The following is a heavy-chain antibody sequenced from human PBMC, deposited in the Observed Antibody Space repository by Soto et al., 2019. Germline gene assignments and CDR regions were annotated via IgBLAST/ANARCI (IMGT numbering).Heavy chain of an antibody. Sequence: PSETLSLTCTVSGGSISSYYWSWIRQPPGKGLEWIGYIYYSGSTNYNPSLKSRVTISVDTSKNQFSLKLSSVTAADTAVYYCASRGVDIVATTRDYYYGMDVWGKGTTVTVSS. CDR2: IYYSGST. CDR1: GGSISSYY. J-gene: IGHJ6*04. V-gene: IGHV4-59*01. D-gene: IGHD5-12*01. CDR3: ASRGVDIVATTRDYYYGMDV.